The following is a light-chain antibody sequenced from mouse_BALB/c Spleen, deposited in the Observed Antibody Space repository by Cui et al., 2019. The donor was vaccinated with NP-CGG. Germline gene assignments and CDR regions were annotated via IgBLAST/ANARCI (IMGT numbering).Light chain of an antibody. V-gene: IGLV1*01. CDR3: ALWYSNHWV. J-gene: IGLJ1*01. CDR1: TGAVTTSNY. CDR2: GTN. Sequence: QAVVTQESAPTTSPGETVTFTCRSSTGAVTTSNYANWVQEKPDHLFTGLIGGTNNRAPGVPARFSGSLIGDKAVLTITGAQTEDEAIYFCALWYSNHWVFGGGTKLTVL.